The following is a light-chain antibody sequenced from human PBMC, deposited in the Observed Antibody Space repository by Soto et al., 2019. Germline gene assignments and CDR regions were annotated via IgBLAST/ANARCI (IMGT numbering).Light chain of an antibody. CDR3: QQTYTYHRT. V-gene: IGKV1-39*01. Sequence: DIQMTQSPSSLSASVGDRVTITCRASQSITTYLNWYQQKPGKAPKLLIYAASNLQSGVPSSFSGSASGTDFTLTIGSLQPEDFATYFCQQTYTYHRTFGQGTRVDIK. CDR1: QSITTY. J-gene: IGKJ1*01. CDR2: AAS.